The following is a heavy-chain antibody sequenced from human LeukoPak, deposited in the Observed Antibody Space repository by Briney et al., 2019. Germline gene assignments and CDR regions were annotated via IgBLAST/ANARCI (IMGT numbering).Heavy chain of an antibody. V-gene: IGHV1-2*02. CDR3: ARSGQVGSGYYLFY. CDR1: GYTFTGYY. D-gene: IGHD3-22*01. Sequence: GASVKVSCKASGYTFTGYYMHWVRHAPGQGLEWMGWINPNSGGTNYAQKFQGRLTMTRDTSISTAYMELSRLTSDDTAVYYCARSGQVGSGYYLFYWGQGTLVTVSS. CDR2: INPNSGGT. J-gene: IGHJ4*02.